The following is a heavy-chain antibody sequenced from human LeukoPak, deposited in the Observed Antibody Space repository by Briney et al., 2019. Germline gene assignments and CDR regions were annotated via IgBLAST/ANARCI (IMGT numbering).Heavy chain of an antibody. J-gene: IGHJ5*01. CDR1: GGSICSGGYF. Sequence: SETLSLTCTVSGGSICSGGYFWTWTRQPAGKGLDWIGHIYDSGNTNYNPSLWSRVTISVDTSKNEFSLKLSSVTAADTAVYFCARGRRRDRDGYKSPGSWFDSWGQGTPVTVSS. V-gene: IGHV4-61*09. CDR2: IYDSGNT. D-gene: IGHD5-24*01. CDR3: ARGRRRDRDGYKSPGSWFDS.